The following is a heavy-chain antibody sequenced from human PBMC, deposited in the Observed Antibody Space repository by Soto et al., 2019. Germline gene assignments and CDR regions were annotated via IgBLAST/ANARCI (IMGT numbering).Heavy chain of an antibody. CDR1: GFTFSSYG. CDR2: IWYDGSNK. CDR3: ARDSGRDYYYYGMDV. J-gene: IGHJ6*02. V-gene: IGHV3-33*01. Sequence: QVQLVESGGGVVQPGRSLRLSCAASGFTFSSYGMHWVRQAPGKGLEWVAVIWYDGSNKYYADSVKGRFTISRDNSKNTLYLQMNSLRAEDTAVYYCARDSGRDYYYYGMDVWGQGTTVTVSS.